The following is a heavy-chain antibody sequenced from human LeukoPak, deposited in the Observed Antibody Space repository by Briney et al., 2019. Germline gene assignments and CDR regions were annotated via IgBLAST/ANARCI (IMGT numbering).Heavy chain of an antibody. J-gene: IGHJ4*02. CDR3: ARVLDYYGSGTYSFDY. CDR1: GYSISSGCY. D-gene: IGHD3-10*01. V-gene: IGHV4-38-2*02. CDR2: IYHSGNT. Sequence: SETLSLTCTVSGYSISSGCYWGWIRQPPGKGLEWIGNIYHSGNTYYNPSLKSRVTISVDTSRNQFSLKLSSVTAADTAVYYCARVLDYYGSGTYSFDYWGQGTLVTVSS.